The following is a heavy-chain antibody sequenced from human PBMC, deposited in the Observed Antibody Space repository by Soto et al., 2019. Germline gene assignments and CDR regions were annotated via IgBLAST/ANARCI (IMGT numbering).Heavy chain of an antibody. J-gene: IGHJ4*02. Sequence: GGSLRLSCAVSGFTFNSYAMNWVRQAPGKGLEWVSSISGSGRTTYYADAVKGRFTISRDNSKNTLFLQMNSLRSEDTAVYYCAKGVTTIVPTGSWSVHWGPAPFLTVFS. V-gene: IGHV3-23*01. CDR2: ISGSGRTT. CDR1: GFTFNSYA. CDR3: AKGVTTIVPTGSWSVH. D-gene: IGHD5-12*01.